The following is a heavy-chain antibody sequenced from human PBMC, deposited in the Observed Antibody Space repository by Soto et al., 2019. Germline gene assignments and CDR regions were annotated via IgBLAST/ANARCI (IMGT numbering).Heavy chain of an antibody. CDR2: IYYSGST. J-gene: IGHJ5*02. D-gene: IGHD3-10*01. CDR3: ARGQYYYGSGSFIWFDP. CDR1: GGSISSGGYY. Sequence: QVQLQESGPGLVKPSQTLSLTCTVSGGSISSGGYYWSWIRQHPGKGLEWIGYIYYSGSTYYNPSLKSLVTISVDTSSNQFSLKLSSVTAADTAVYYCARGQYYYGSGSFIWFDPWGQGTLVTVSS. V-gene: IGHV4-31*01.